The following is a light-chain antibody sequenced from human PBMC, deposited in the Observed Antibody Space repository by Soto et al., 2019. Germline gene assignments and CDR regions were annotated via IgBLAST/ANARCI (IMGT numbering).Light chain of an antibody. CDR3: SSYTSTTPVV. Sequence: QSALTQPASVSGSPGQSITISCTGTSSDVGGYKYVSWYQQHPGKAPKLMIYEVSNRPSGVSNRFSGSKSGNTASLTISGLQTEDEGEYYCSSYTSTTPVVFGGGTKLTVL. V-gene: IGLV2-14*01. J-gene: IGLJ2*01. CDR1: SSDVGGYKY. CDR2: EVS.